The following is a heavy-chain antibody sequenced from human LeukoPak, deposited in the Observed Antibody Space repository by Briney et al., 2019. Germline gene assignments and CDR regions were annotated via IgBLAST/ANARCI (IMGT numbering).Heavy chain of an antibody. Sequence: PGGSLRLSCAASGFTFRNYGMHWVRQAPGKGLELVAIIWYDGSNKYYADSVKGRFTVSRDNSKNTLYLQMNSLRAEDTAVYYCASTVGGSETYYNDHWGQGTLVSVSS. J-gene: IGHJ4*02. CDR1: GFTFRNYG. CDR2: IWYDGSNK. CDR3: ASTVGGSETYYNDH. D-gene: IGHD3-10*01. V-gene: IGHV3-33*01.